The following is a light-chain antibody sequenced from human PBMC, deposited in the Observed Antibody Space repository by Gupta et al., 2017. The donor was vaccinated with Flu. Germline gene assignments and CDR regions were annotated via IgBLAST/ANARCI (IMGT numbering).Light chain of an antibody. Sequence: SYVLTQPPSVSVAPGQTARIPCGGNNIGRKSVHWYHQKPGQAPVLVLFDDSDRPSGIPERFAGYNAGKTETPNISRVEAGDEADDDGHVWARSSDHQVCGGVTKLNV. CDR1: NIGRKS. CDR2: DDS. CDR3: HVWARSSDHQV. J-gene: IGLJ3*02. V-gene: IGLV3-21*02.